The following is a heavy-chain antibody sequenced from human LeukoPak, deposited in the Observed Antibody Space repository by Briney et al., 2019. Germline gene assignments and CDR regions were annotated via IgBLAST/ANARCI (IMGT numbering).Heavy chain of an antibody. D-gene: IGHD2-15*01. CDR2: INHSGST. J-gene: IGHJ6*02. CDR1: GGSFSGYY. Sequence: PSETLSLTCAVYGGSFSGYYWSWIRQPPGKGLEWIGEINHSGSTNYNPSLKSRVTISVDTSKNQFSLKLSSVTAADTAVYYCARGVVVVVAARNYYSYGMDVWGQGTTVTVSS. CDR3: ARGVVVVVAARNYYSYGMDV. V-gene: IGHV4-34*01.